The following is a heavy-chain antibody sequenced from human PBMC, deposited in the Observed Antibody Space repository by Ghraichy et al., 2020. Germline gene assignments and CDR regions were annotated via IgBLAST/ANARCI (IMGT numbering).Heavy chain of an antibody. CDR1: GGSICSYY. J-gene: IGHJ4*02. D-gene: IGHD6-19*01. Sequence: SETLSLTCTVSGGSICSYYWSWIRQPPGKGLEWIGYIYYSGSTNYNPSLKSRVTISVDTSKNQFSLKLSSVTAADTAVYYCARGIAVANANWGQGTLVTVSS. V-gene: IGHV4-59*01. CDR2: IYYSGST. CDR3: ARGIAVANAN.